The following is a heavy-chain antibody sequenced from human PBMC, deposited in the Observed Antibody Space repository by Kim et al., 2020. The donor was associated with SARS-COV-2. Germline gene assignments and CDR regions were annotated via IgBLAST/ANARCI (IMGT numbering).Heavy chain of an antibody. J-gene: IGHJ4*02. CDR3: ARREGVRVQRGYSYGFVDY. D-gene: IGHD5-18*01. V-gene: IGHV1-2*02. CDR1: GYTFTGYY. CDR2: INPNSGGT. Sequence: ASVKVSCKASGYTFTGYYMHWVRQAPGQGLEWMGWINPNSGGTNYAQKFQGRVTMTRDTSISTAYMELSRLRSDDTAVYYCARREGVRVQRGYSYGFVDYWGQGTLVTVSS.